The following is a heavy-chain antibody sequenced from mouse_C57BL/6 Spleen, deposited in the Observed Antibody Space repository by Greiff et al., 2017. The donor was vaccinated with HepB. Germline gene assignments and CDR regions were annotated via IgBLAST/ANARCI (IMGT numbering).Heavy chain of an antibody. CDR1: GYTFTSYW. V-gene: IGHV1-59*01. CDR3: ARRYYGSSYEDYYFDY. D-gene: IGHD1-1*01. Sequence: QVQLQQPGAELVRPGTSVKLSCKASGYTFTSYWMHWVKQRPGQGLEWIGVIDPSDSYTNYNQKFKGKATLTVDTSSSTAYMQLSSLTSEDSAVYYCARRYYGSSYEDYYFDYWGQGTTLTVSS. CDR2: IDPSDSYT. J-gene: IGHJ2*01.